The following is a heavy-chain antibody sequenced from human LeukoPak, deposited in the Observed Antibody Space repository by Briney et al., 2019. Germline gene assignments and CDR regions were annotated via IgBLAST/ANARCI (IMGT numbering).Heavy chain of an antibody. Sequence: GGSLRLSCTASGVTFSDYWMTWVREAPGKGPEWVANIKQDGSQRYYVDSVRGRFTISRDNAKNSLFLQMNGLRAEDTAVYYCARRGGSSSRRSPIDYWGQGTLVTVSS. CDR2: IKQDGSQR. V-gene: IGHV3-7*01. CDR3: ARRGGSSSRRSPIDY. J-gene: IGHJ4*02. CDR1: GVTFSDYW. D-gene: IGHD6-6*01.